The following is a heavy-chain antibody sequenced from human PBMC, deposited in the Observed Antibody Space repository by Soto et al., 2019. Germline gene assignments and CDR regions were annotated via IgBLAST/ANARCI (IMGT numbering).Heavy chain of an antibody. D-gene: IGHD6-19*01. CDR2: IIPILGIA. J-gene: IGHJ4*02. Sequence: QGQLVQSGAEVKKPGSSVKVSCKASGGTFSSYTISWVRQAPGQGLEWMGRIIPILGIANYAQKFQGRVTITADKSTSTAYMELSSLRSEDKAVYYCARGVGYSSGWYAYWGQGTLVTVSS. CDR1: GGTFSSYT. CDR3: ARGVGYSSGWYAY. V-gene: IGHV1-69*02.